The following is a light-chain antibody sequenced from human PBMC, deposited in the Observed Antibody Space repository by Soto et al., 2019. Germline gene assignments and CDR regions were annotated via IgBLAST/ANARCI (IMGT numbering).Light chain of an antibody. CDR3: GSWDSSLSAYV. CDR2: GND. Sequence: QAVVTQPPSVSGAPGQRVTISCTGSSSNIGAGYYVHWYQQLPGIAPKLLIYGNDNRPSGVPDRFSGSKSGTSASLAITGLQAEDEADYYCGSWDSSLSAYVFGTGTKLTVL. CDR1: SSNIGAGYY. V-gene: IGLV1-40*01. J-gene: IGLJ1*01.